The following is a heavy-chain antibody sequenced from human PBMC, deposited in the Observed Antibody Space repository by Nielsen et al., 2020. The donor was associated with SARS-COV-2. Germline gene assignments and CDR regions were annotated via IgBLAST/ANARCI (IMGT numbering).Heavy chain of an antibody. CDR3: AKGSENYYFLDF. D-gene: IGHD2/OR15-2a*01. CDR2: IWYDGSNK. J-gene: IGHJ4*02. V-gene: IGHV3-33*06. CDR1: GFTFSSYG. Sequence: GGSLRLSCAASGFTFSSYGMHWVRQAPGKGLEWVAVIWYDGSNKYYADSVKGRFTISRDNSKNTLYLQMNSLRAEDTAVYYCAKGSENYYFLDFWGQGTLVTVSS.